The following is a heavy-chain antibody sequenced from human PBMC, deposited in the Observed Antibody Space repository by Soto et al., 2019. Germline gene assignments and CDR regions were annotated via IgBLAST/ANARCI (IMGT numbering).Heavy chain of an antibody. D-gene: IGHD3-9*01. J-gene: IGHJ5*02. CDR3: AKDGNPIPYLTGYYRLGWFDP. CDR2: ISGSGGST. V-gene: IGHV3-23*01. Sequence: EVQLLESGGGLVQPGGSLRLSCAASGFTFSSYAMSWVRQAPGKGLEWVSAISGSGGSTYYADSVKGRFTISIDNSKNTLYLQMNSLRAEDTAVYYCAKDGNPIPYLTGYYRLGWFDPWGQGTLVTVSS. CDR1: GFTFSSYA.